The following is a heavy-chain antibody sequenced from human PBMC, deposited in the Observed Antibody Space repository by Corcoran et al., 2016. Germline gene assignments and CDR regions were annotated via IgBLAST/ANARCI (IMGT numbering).Heavy chain of an antibody. CDR3: ARLIYSSGWYYFDY. J-gene: IGHJ4*02. D-gene: IGHD6-19*01. V-gene: IGHV3-33*01. CDR2: IWYDGSNK. Sequence: QVQLVESGGGVVQPGRSLRLSCAASGFTFISYGMHWVRQAPGKGLAWVAVIWYDGSNKYYADSVKGRFTISRDNSKNTLYLQMNSLRAEDTAVYYCARLIYSSGWYYFDYWGQGTLVTVSS. CDR1: GFTFISYG.